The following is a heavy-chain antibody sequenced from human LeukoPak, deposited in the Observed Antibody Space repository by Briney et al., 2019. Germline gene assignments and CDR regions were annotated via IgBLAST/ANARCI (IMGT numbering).Heavy chain of an antibody. V-gene: IGHV4-34*01. CDR1: GGSFSGYY. J-gene: IGHJ4*02. CDR2: INHSGST. CDR3: ARRYYGDSLNY. Sequence: SETLSLTCAVYGGSFSGYYRSWIRQPPGKGLEWIGEINHSGSTNYNPSLKSRVTISVDTSKNQFSLKLSSVTAADTAVYYCARRYYGDSLNYWGQGTLVTVSS. D-gene: IGHD4-17*01.